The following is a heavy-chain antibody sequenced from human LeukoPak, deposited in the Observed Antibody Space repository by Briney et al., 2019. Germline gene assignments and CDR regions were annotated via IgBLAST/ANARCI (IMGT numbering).Heavy chain of an antibody. V-gene: IGHV1-45*02. CDR1: GYTLTYRY. Sequence: ASVKVSCKASGYTLTYRYLHWVRQAPGQALEWMGWITPFNGNTNYAQKFQDRVTITRDRSMSTAYMELSSLRSEDTAMYYCARSPTGTTPYFDYWGQGTLVTVSS. D-gene: IGHD1-7*01. CDR2: ITPFNGNT. CDR3: ARSPTGTTPYFDY. J-gene: IGHJ4*02.